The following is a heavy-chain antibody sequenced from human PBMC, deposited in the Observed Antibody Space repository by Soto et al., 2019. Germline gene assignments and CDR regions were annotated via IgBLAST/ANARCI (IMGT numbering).Heavy chain of an antibody. J-gene: IGHJ5*02. CDR2: IYHSVST. CDR1: GGSFRGYY. V-gene: IGHV4-34*01. D-gene: IGHD6-13*01. CDR3: ARGPHMAAAGCSINSFDR. Sequence: ETLSLTCAVYGGSFRGYYWSWIRQPPGKGLEWIGEIYHSVSTNYNPSLKSRVTISVYTSKNQFSLKLSSVTAADTAVYYCARGPHMAAAGCSINSFDRWRQRTVLTASA.